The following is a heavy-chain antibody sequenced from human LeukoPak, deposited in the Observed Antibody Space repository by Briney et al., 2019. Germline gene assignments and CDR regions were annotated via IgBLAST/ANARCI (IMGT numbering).Heavy chain of an antibody. D-gene: IGHD5-18*01. CDR1: GFTFSSYA. CDR3: ARDDNTAMVPLDY. CDR2: ISYDGSNK. J-gene: IGHJ4*02. V-gene: IGHV3-30*04. Sequence: PGGSLRLSCAASGFTFSSYAMHWVRQAPGKGVEWVAVISYDGSNKYYADSVKGRFTISRDNSKNTLYPQMNSLRAEDTAVYYCARDDNTAMVPLDYWGQGTLVTVSS.